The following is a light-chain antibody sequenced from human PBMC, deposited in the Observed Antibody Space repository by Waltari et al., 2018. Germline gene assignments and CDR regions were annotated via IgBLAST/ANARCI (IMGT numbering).Light chain of an antibody. V-gene: IGLV2-8*01. CDR2: EVN. CDR1: SSDVGGNNY. CDR3: SSYGGSKV. J-gene: IGLJ3*02. Sequence: PSASGSPGQSVTISCTGTSSDVGGNNYVSWYQQHPGKAPKLMIYEVNKRPSGVPDRFSGSKSGNTASLTVSGLQAEDEADYYCSSYGGSKVFGGGTKLTVL.